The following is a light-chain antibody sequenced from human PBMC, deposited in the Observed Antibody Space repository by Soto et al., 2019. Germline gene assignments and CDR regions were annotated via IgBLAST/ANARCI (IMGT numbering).Light chain of an antibody. CDR3: QQYDNSPLT. J-gene: IGKJ4*01. Sequence: EIVLTQSPGTLSLSPGERATLSVRASQSVSSSYLAWYQQKPGQAPRLLIYGASSRATGIPDRFSGSGSGTDFTLTISRPEPEDFAVYYCQQYDNSPLTFGGGTKV. CDR2: GAS. CDR1: QSVSSSY. V-gene: IGKV3-20*01.